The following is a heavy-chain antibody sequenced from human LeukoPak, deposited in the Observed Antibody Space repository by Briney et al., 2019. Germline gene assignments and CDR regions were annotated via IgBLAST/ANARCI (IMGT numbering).Heavy chain of an antibody. CDR3: ASPPAPYTSGWYFGY. Sequence: SETLSLTCTVSGGSISSGSYYWSWVRQPAGKGLEWIGRIYSTGSTNYNPSLKSRVTISVDTSKNQFSLKLSSVTAADTAVYYCASPPAPYTSGWYFGYWGQGTLVTVSS. CDR1: GGSISSGSYY. D-gene: IGHD6-19*01. J-gene: IGHJ4*02. V-gene: IGHV4-61*02. CDR2: IYSTGST.